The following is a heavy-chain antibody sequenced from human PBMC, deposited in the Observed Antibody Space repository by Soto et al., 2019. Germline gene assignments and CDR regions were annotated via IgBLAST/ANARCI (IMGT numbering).Heavy chain of an antibody. CDR3: ARRNVGIAVAGIFDY. J-gene: IGHJ4*02. Sequence: QVQLVQSGAEVKKPGASVKASCKASGYTFTSYGISWVRQAPGQGLEWMGWISAYNGNTNYAQKLQGRVTMTTDTSRSTAYMELRSLRSDDTAVYYCARRNVGIAVAGIFDYWGQGTLVTVSS. CDR1: GYTFTSYG. V-gene: IGHV1-18*01. D-gene: IGHD6-19*01. CDR2: ISAYNGNT.